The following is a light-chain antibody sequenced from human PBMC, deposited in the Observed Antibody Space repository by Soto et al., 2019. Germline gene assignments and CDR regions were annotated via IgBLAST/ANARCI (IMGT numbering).Light chain of an antibody. CDR3: QQYNSHRRT. CDR2: KAS. CDR1: QSISSW. V-gene: IGKV1-5*03. Sequence: DIQMTQSPSTLSASVGDRVTITCGASQSISSWLAWYQQKPGKAPKLLIYKASSLESGVPSRFSGSGAGTEFTLTISSLQPDDFATYYCQQYNSHRRTFGQGTKVDIK. J-gene: IGKJ1*01.